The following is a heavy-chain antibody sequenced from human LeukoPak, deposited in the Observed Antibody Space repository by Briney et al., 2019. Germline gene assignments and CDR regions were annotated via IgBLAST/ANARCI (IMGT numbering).Heavy chain of an antibody. CDR2: ISYDGSNK. CDR1: GFTFSSYA. D-gene: IGHD5-18*01. J-gene: IGHJ4*02. V-gene: IGHV3-30-3*01. Sequence: GRSLRLSCAASGFTFSSYAMHWVRQAPGKGLEWVAVISYDGSNKYYADSVKGRFTISRDNSKNTLYLQMNSLRAEDTAVYYCARDLGYSYGADSLDYWGQGTLVTVSS. CDR3: ARDLGYSYGADSLDY.